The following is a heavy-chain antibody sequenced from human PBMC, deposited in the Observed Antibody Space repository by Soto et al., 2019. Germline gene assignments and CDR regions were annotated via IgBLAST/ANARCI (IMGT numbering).Heavy chain of an antibody. V-gene: IGHV1-18*01. J-gene: IGHJ5*02. CDR3: ARNSYCSGGSCFWDFGWFDP. Sequence: GASVKVSCKASGYTFTSYGISWVRQAPGQGLEWMGWISAYNGNTNYAQKLQGRVTMTTDTSTSTAYMELRSLRSDDTAVYYCARNSYCSGGSCFWDFGWFDPLGQGTLVTVSS. D-gene: IGHD2-15*01. CDR2: ISAYNGNT. CDR1: GYTFTSYG.